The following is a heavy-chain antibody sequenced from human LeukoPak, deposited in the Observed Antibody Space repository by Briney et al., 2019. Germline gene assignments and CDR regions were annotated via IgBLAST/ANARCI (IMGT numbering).Heavy chain of an antibody. V-gene: IGHV3-23*01. CDR1: GFTFSTFA. CDR3: AKRIPAAGNFDY. J-gene: IGHJ4*02. Sequence: PGGSLRLSCAASGFTFSTFAMIWVRQPPGKGLEWVSSIFPSGGEIHYADSVRGRFTISRDNSKSTLSLQMNSLRAEDTAVYYCAKRIPAAGNFDYWGQGTLVTVSS. CDR2: IFPSGGEI. D-gene: IGHD6-13*01.